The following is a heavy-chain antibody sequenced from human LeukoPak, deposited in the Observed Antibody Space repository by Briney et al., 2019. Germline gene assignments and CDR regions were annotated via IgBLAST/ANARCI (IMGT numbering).Heavy chain of an antibody. CDR2: IYYSGST. CDR3: ARGISSWPY. D-gene: IGHD6-13*01. V-gene: IGHV4-59*01. CDR1: GGSISSYY. Sequence: PSETLSLTCTVSGGSISSYYWSWIRQPPGKGLEWIGYIYYSGSTNYNPSLRSRVTISVDTSKNQFSLKLSSVTAADTAVYYCARGISSWPYWGQGTLVTVPS. J-gene: IGHJ4*02.